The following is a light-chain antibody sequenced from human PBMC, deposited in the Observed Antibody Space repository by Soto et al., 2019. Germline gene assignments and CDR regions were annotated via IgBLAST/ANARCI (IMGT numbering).Light chain of an antibody. Sequence: DIQMTQSPSTLSGSVGDRVTITCRASQTISSWLAWYQQKPGKAPKLLIYKASTLNSGVPSRFSGSGSGTAFTLTSSSLQPDDFATYYCQHYNSYSEAFGQGTKVEIK. CDR2: KAS. CDR3: QHYNSYSEA. J-gene: IGKJ1*01. V-gene: IGKV1-5*03. CDR1: QTISSW.